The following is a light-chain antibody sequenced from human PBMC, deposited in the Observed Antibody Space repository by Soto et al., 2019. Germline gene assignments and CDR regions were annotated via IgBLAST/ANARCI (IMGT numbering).Light chain of an antibody. CDR3: QQYNSWPKT. CDR1: ETVSTN. J-gene: IGKJ1*01. Sequence: ETVLTQSPATLSVSPGERVTLSCRASETVSTNLAWYQQRPGQAPRLLIYDVSTGATGIPARFSGRRSGTEFTLTISSLQSEDFGVYYCQQYNSWPKTFGQGTKMDTK. V-gene: IGKV3-15*01. CDR2: DVS.